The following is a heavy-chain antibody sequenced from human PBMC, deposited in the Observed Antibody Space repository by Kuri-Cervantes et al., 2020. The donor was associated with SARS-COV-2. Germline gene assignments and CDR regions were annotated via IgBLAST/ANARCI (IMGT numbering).Heavy chain of an antibody. CDR1: GFTFSSYA. J-gene: IGHJ2*01. V-gene: IGHV3-23*01. CDR3: ARGALWIAAAGRSWYFDL. D-gene: IGHD6-13*01. Sequence: GGSLRLSCAASGFTFSSYAMSWVRQAPGKGLEWVSAISGSGGSTYYADSVKGRFTISRDNSKNSLYLQMNSLRAEDTALYHCARGALWIAAAGRSWYFDLWGRGTLVTVSS. CDR2: ISGSGGST.